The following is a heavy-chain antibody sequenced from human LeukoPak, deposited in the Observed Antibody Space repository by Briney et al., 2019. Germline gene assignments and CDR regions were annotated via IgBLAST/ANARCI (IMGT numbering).Heavy chain of an antibody. CDR2: IYYSGST. CDR1: GGSISSYY. Sequence: SETLSLTCTVSGGSISSYYWSWIRQPPGKGLEWIGYIYYSGSTNYNPSLKSRVTMSVDTSKNQFSLKLSSVTAADTAVYYCARDFVRYCSSTSCYTGYYYYMDVWGKGTTVTVSS. D-gene: IGHD2-2*02. CDR3: ARDFVRYCSSTSCYTGYYYYMDV. J-gene: IGHJ6*03. V-gene: IGHV4-59*12.